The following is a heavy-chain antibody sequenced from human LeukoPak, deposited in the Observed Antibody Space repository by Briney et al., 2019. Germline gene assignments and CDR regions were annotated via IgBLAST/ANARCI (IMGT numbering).Heavy chain of an antibody. V-gene: IGHV4-59*01. CDR2: IYYSGST. CDR3: ARCVGSYGEGSFFDY. D-gene: IGHD1-26*01. J-gene: IGHJ4*02. Sequence: SETLSLTCTVSGGSISSYYWSWIRQPPGKGLEWIGYIYYSGSTNYNPSLKSRVTISVDTSKNQFSLKLSSVTAADTAVYYCARCVGSYGEGSFFDYWGQGTLVTVSS. CDR1: GGSISSYY.